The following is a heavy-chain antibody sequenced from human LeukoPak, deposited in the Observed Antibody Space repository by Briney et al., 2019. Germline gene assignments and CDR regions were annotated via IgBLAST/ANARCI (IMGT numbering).Heavy chain of an antibody. CDR3: ARVGWRNDFDY. D-gene: IGHD2-15*01. CDR1: GGSISNYY. CDR2: IYYSGST. J-gene: IGHJ4*02. V-gene: IGHV4-59*01. Sequence: SETLSLTCTVSGGSISNYYWSWIRQPPGKGLEWIGYIYYSGSTNYNPSLKSRVTISVDTSKNQFSLKLSSVTAADTAVYYCARVGWRNDFDYWGQGTLVTVSS.